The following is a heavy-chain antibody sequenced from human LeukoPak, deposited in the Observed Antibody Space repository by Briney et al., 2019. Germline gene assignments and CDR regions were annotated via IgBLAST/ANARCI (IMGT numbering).Heavy chain of an antibody. V-gene: IGHV4-30-4*08. D-gene: IGHD6-19*01. CDR2: IYYSGST. CDR3: AGRGRAVADY. J-gene: IGHJ4*02. Sequence: SETLSLTXTVSGGSISSGDYYWSWIRQPPGNGLEWIGYIYYSGSTYYNPSLKSRVTISVDTSKNQFSLKLSSVTAADTAVYYCAGRGRAVADYWGQGTLVTVSS. CDR1: GGSISSGDYY.